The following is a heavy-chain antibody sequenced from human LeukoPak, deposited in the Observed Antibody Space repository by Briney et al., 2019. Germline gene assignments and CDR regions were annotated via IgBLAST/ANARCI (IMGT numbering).Heavy chain of an antibody. J-gene: IGHJ4*02. CDR3: ARDYRGIDY. V-gene: IGHV4-61*01. CDR2: IYYSGST. Sequence: SETLSLTCTVSGGSVSSGSYYWSWIRQPPGKGLEWIGYIYYSGSTNYNPSLKRRVTISVDTSKNQFSLKLSSVTAADTAVYYCARDYRGIDYWGQGTLVTVSS. D-gene: IGHD1-26*01. CDR1: GGSVSSGSYY.